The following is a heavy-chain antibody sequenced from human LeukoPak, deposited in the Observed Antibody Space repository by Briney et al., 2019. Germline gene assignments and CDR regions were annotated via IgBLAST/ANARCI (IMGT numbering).Heavy chain of an antibody. J-gene: IGHJ4*02. CDR1: GYSFTSYW. V-gene: IGHV5-51*01. D-gene: IGHD6-13*01. CDR3: ARGEAAAGAGASFDY. CDR2: IYPGDSAT. Sequence: GESLKISCKGSGYSFTSYWIGWVRQMPGKGLEWMGIIYPGDSATRYSPSFQGQVTISADKSISTAYLQWSSLKASDTAMYYCARGEAAAGAGASFDYWGQGTLVTVSS.